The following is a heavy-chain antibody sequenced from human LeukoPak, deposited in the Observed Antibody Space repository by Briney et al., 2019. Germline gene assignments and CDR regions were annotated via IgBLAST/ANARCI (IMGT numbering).Heavy chain of an antibody. CDR2: INAGNGHT. CDR1: GYTFTSYY. Sequence: ASVKVSCKASGYTFTSYYMHWLRHAPGQRLERMGWINAGNGHTRYSQEFQGRLTITRDTSANIVYMDLSSLRSEDMAVYYCTRGRWVATNQAYYFDDWGQGTLVTVSS. CDR3: TRGRWVATNQAYYFDD. J-gene: IGHJ4*02. V-gene: IGHV1-3*03. D-gene: IGHD5-12*01.